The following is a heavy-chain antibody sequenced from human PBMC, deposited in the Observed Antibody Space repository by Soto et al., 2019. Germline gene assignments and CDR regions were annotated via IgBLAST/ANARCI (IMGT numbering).Heavy chain of an antibody. J-gene: IGHJ6*03. D-gene: IGHD2-2*01. CDR3: AKASYCSSTSCYGRYMDV. V-gene: IGHV3-23*01. Sequence: EVQLLESGGGLVQPGGSLRLSCAASGFTFSSYAMSWVRQAPGKGLEWVSAISGSGGSTYYADSVKGRFTISRDNPKNTLYLQMNSLRAEDTAVYYCAKASYCSSTSCYGRYMDVWGKGTTVTVSS. CDR1: GFTFSSYA. CDR2: ISGSGGST.